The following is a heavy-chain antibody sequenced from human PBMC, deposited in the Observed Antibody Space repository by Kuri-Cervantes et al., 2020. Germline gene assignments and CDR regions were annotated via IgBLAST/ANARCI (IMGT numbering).Heavy chain of an antibody. D-gene: IGHD3-3*01. J-gene: IGHJ4*02. CDR3: ARSELFGVVILYFDY. V-gene: IGHV4-39*01. CDR1: GGSISSSSYY. CDR2: IYYSGST. Sequence: LSCTVSGGSISSSSYYWGWIRQPPGKGLEWIGSIYYSGSTYYNPSLKSRVTISVDTSKNQFSLKLSSVTAADTAVYYCARSELFGVVILYFDYWGQGTLVTVSS.